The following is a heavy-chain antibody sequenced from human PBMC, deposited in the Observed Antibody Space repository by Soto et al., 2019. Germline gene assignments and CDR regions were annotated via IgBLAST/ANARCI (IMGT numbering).Heavy chain of an antibody. CDR2: ISYDGNNK. Sequence: PGGSLRLSCAASGFTFSSYDIHWVRQAPGKGLEWVALISYDGNNKYYADSVKGRFTISREISKNTLYLQMNSLRAADTAVYYCARAHSPRRLRFGVWGQGTTVTVSS. CDR1: GFTFSSYD. CDR3: ARAHSPRRLRFGV. J-gene: IGHJ6*02. V-gene: IGHV3-30*03. D-gene: IGHD5-12*01.